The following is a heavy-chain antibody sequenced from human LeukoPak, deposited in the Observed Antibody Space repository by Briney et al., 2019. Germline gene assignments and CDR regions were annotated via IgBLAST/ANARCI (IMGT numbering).Heavy chain of an antibody. D-gene: IGHD3-3*01. V-gene: IGHV3-23*01. Sequence: GGSLRLSCAASGFTFSSYAMSWVRKTPGKGLEWVSAISGSGGSTYYADSVKGRFTISRDNFKNTLFLQMDSLRAEDTAPYYCAKSVAIYFYYGLDVWGQGTTVTVSS. CDR2: ISGSGGST. J-gene: IGHJ6*02. CDR1: GFTFSSYA. CDR3: AKSVAIYFYYGLDV.